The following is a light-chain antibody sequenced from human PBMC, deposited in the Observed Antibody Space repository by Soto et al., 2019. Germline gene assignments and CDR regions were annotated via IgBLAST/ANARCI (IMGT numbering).Light chain of an antibody. CDR2: AAS. J-gene: IGKJ5*01. V-gene: IGKV1D-8*03. CDR1: QSISSV. Sequence: VIWLTQSPSLLSASTGDRVTISCRASQSISSVLGWYQQKPGKAPELLIYAASSLQSGVPSRFSGSGSGTDFTLTISSLQPEDFATYYCQHYNNYPITFGQGTRLENK. CDR3: QHYNNYPIT.